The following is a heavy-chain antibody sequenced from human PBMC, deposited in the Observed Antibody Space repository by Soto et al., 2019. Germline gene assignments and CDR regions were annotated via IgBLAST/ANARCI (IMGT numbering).Heavy chain of an antibody. Sequence: EVQLLESGGGLVQPGGSLRLSCAASGFTFSSYAMSWVRQAPGKGLEWVSAISGSGGSTYYADSVKGRFTISRDNSKXXLXLRXNSLRAEDTAVYYCAKADHYCTNGVCFYYYYGMDVWGQGTTVTVSS. CDR1: GFTFSSYA. J-gene: IGHJ6*02. V-gene: IGHV3-23*01. D-gene: IGHD2-8*01. CDR3: AKADHYCTNGVCFYYYYGMDV. CDR2: ISGSGGST.